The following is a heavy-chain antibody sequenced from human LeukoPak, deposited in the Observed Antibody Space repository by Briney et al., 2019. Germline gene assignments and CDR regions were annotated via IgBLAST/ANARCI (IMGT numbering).Heavy chain of an antibody. CDR3: ARCRLGAGHPPGGY. CDR1: GYTFTSYG. Sequence: ASVKVSFKASGYTFTSYGISWVRQAPAQGLEWMGLISAYNGNTNYAQKLQGRVTMTTDTSTSIAYMELRSLRSNDTAVYYCARCRLGAGHPPGGYWGQGTLVTVSS. CDR2: ISAYNGNT. V-gene: IGHV1-18*01. J-gene: IGHJ4*02. D-gene: IGHD1-26*01.